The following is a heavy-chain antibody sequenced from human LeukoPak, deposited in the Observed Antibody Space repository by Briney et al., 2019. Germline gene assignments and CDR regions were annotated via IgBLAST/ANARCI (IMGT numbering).Heavy chain of an antibody. J-gene: IGHJ4*02. CDR3: ARSPPAPKEFHK. CDR2: IYTSGTT. Sequence: SETLSLSCTVSNGSINGYYWSWIRQPPGKGLEWIGYIYTSGTTNYNPSLKSRVTISADTSKNQLSLKLSSVTAADTAVYYCARSPPAPKEFHKWGQGTLVTVSS. V-gene: IGHV4-4*09. D-gene: IGHD2-2*01. CDR1: NGSINGYY.